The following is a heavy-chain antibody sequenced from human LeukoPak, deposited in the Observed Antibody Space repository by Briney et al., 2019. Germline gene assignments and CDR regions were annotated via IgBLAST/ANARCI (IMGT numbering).Heavy chain of an antibody. V-gene: IGHV4-59*08. D-gene: IGHD4-23*01. CDR3: ARAVSQSVVIGNYFDS. CDR2: FYYTGYT. CDR1: GGSISSYY. J-gene: IGHJ4*02. Sequence: SETLSLTCTVSGGSISSYYWNWIRQPPGKGLEWIGYFYYTGYTNYNPSLKSRVAISIDTSKNQFSLKLSSVTAADTAMYYCARAVSQSVVIGNYFDSWGQGTLVTVSS.